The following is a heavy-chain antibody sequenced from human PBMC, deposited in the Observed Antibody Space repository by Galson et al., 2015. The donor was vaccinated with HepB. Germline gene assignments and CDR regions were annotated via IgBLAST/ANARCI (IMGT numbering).Heavy chain of an antibody. CDR2: INWNGDRT. Sequence: SLRLSCAASGFTFDEYGMSWVRQAPGKGLEWVSIINWNGDRTGYADPVKGRFTISRDNAKNSLYLQMSSLRAEDTALYYCARADKPIMVHFDSWGQGTLVTVSS. D-gene: IGHD2-8*01. CDR1: GFTFDEYG. V-gene: IGHV3-20*04. J-gene: IGHJ4*02. CDR3: ARADKPIMVHFDS.